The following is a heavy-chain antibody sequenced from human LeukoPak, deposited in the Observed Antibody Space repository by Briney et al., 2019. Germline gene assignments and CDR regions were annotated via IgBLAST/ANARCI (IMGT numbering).Heavy chain of an antibody. Sequence: PGGSLRLSCAASGYTFGDYGMSWVRQVPGKGLEWVSGTNRRGDNTGYADFVKGRFTISRDNAKNTLYLQMNSLTIEDTAVFYCAKSDSASWYRPLDYWGQGTLVTVSS. CDR3: AKSDSASWYRPLDY. CDR1: GYTFGDYG. V-gene: IGHV3-20*04. J-gene: IGHJ4*02. CDR2: TNRRGDNT. D-gene: IGHD6-13*01.